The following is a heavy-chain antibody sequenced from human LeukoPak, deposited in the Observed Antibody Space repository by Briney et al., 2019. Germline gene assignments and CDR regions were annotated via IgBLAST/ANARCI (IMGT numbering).Heavy chain of an antibody. V-gene: IGHV4-59*08. J-gene: IGHJ6*02. CDR3: ARINPWRNYYYGMDV. CDR1: GGSISSYY. CDR2: IYYSGST. Sequence: SETLSLTCTVSGGSISSYYWSWIRQPPGKGLEWIGYIYYSGSTNYNPSLKSRVTISVDTSKNQFSLKLSSVTAADTAVYYCARINPWRNYYYGMDVWGQGTTVTVSS.